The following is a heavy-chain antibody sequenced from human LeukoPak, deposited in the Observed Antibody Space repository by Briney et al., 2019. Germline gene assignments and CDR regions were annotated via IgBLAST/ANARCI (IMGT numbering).Heavy chain of an antibody. Sequence: SETLSLTCTVSGGSISSYYWSWIRQPAGKGLELIGRIYTSGSTNYNPSLRSRVTMSVDTSKNQFSLRLRSVTAADTAVYYCARTSYDTTNDAFGIWGQGTMVTVSS. CDR1: GGSISSYY. V-gene: IGHV4-4*07. CDR2: IYTSGST. D-gene: IGHD3-22*01. CDR3: ARTSYDTTNDAFGI. J-gene: IGHJ3*02.